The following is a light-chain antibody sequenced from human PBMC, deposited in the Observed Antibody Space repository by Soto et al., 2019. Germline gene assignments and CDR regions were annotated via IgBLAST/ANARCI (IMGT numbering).Light chain of an antibody. CDR3: SSKTTSSTLVV. Sequence: QSALTQPASVSGSPGRSITISCTGTTSDVGGYNSVSWYQQHPGKAPQLMIYDVIKRPSGVSNRFSGSKSGNTASLAISGLQAEDEADYYCSSKTTSSTLVVFGGGTKLTVL. CDR2: DVI. V-gene: IGLV2-14*03. J-gene: IGLJ3*02. CDR1: TSDVGGYNS.